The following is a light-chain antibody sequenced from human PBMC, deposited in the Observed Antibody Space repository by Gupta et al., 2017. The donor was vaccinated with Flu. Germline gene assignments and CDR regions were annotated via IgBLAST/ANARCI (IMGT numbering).Light chain of an antibody. CDR1: QGISSY. CDR3: QQYDSYPRT. J-gene: IGKJ1*01. Sequence: SSFSASTGDRVTITCRASQGISSYLAWYQQKPGKAPKLLIYAASTLQSGVPSRFSGSGSGTDFTLTISCLQSEDFATYYCQQYDSYPRTFGQGTKVEIK. V-gene: IGKV1-8*01. CDR2: AAS.